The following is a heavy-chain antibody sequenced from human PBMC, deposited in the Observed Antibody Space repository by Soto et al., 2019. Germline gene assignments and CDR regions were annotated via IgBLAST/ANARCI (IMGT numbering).Heavy chain of an antibody. V-gene: IGHV3-53*04. CDR1: GFTVSSNY. J-gene: IGHJ3*02. CDR2: IYSGGST. Sequence: EVQLVESGGGLVQPGGSLRLSCAASGFTVSSNYMSWVRQAPGKGLEWVSVIYSGGSTYYADSVKGRFTISRHNSKNTLYLQMNSLRAEDTAVYYCARVLAVAGTDACDIWGQGTMVTVSS. D-gene: IGHD6-19*01. CDR3: ARVLAVAGTDACDI.